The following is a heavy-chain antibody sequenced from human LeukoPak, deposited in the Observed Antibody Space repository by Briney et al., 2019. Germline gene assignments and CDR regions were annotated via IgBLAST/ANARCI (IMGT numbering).Heavy chain of an antibody. CDR2: IYHSGST. Sequence: SETLSLTCTVSGYSISSGYYWGWIRQPPGMGLEWIGSIYHSGSTYYNPSLKSRVTISVDTSKNQFSLKLSSVTAADTAVYYCARDPGYYDTSGYPAYFVYWGQGTLVTVSS. J-gene: IGHJ4*02. CDR3: ARDPGYYDTSGYPAYFVY. V-gene: IGHV4-38-2*02. CDR1: GYSISSGYY. D-gene: IGHD3-22*01.